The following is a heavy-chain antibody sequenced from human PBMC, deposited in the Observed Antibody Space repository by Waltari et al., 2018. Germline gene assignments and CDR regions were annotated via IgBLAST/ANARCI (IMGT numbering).Heavy chain of an antibody. CDR3: ARVNYYDSSGYKGAFDY. D-gene: IGHD3-22*01. Sequence: QVQLQESGPGLVKPSETLSLTCAVSGYSITSGYYWGWFRQPPGKGLRWIGSIYYSGTTYYNPSLKSRLTVSVDTSKIQLSLELSSVTAADTAVYYCARVNYYDSSGYKGAFDYWGQGTLVTVSS. CDR1: GYSITSGYY. J-gene: IGHJ4*02. CDR2: IYYSGTT. V-gene: IGHV4-38-2*01.